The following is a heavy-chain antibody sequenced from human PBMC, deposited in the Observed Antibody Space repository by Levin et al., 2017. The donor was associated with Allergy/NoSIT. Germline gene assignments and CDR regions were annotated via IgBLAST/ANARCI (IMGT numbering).Heavy chain of an antibody. CDR1: GFTVSSKH. J-gene: IGHJ3*01. CDR2: IYSGGNI. Sequence: GGSLRLSCVASGFTVSSKHLSWVRQAPGKGLEWVSVIYSGGNINYADSVKGRFTISRDSSKNTLYLQMSSLRAEDTAVYYCATTYGAFADGFDVWGQGTMVTVSS. CDR3: ATTYGAFADGFDV. V-gene: IGHV3-53*01. D-gene: IGHD4-17*01.